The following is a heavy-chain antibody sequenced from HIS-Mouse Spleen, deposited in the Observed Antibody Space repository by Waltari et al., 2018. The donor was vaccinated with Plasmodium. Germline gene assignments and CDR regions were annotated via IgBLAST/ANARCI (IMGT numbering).Heavy chain of an antibody. CDR1: GYSISSGYY. J-gene: IGHJ4*02. CDR3: ASYNWNYFDY. CDR2: IYHSGST. V-gene: IGHV4-38-2*02. D-gene: IGHD1-20*01. Sequence: QVQLQESGPGLVKPSETLSLTCTVSGYSISSGYYWGWIWQPPGKGLEWIGSIYHSGSTYYNPSLKSRVTISVDTSKNQFSLKLSSVTAADTAVYYCASYNWNYFDYWGQGTLVTVSS.